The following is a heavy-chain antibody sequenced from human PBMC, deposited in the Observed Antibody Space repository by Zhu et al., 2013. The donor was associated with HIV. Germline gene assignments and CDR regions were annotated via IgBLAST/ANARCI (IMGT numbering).Heavy chain of an antibody. D-gene: IGHD2-15*01. CDR1: GYTFTGYY. CDR2: INPNSGGT. V-gene: IGHV1-2*02. CDR3: ARVPGGGSSSAFDI. Sequence: QVQLVQSGAEAKTPGASVKVSCKASGYTFTGYYMHWVRQAPGQGLEWMGWINPNSGGTNYAQKFQGRVTMTRDTSISTAYMELKRLNSDDTAFYYCARVPGGGSSSAFDIWGQGTMVTVSS. J-gene: IGHJ3*02.